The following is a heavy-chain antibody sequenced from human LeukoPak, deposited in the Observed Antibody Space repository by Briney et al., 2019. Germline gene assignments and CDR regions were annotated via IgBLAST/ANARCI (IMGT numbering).Heavy chain of an antibody. V-gene: IGHV1-69*13. CDR3: ASTLRGGYSYGYSWYY. CDR1: GGTFSSYA. CDR2: IIPIFGTA. D-gene: IGHD5-18*01. Sequence: ASVKVSCKASGGTFSSYAISWVRQAPGQGPEWMGGIIPIFGTANYAQKFQGRVTITADASTSTAYMELSSLRSEDTAVYYCASTLRGGYSYGYSWYYWGQGTLVTVSS. J-gene: IGHJ4*02.